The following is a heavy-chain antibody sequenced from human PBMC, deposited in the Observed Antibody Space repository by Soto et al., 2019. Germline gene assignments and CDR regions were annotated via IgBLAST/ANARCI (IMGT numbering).Heavy chain of an antibody. V-gene: IGHV3-30-3*01. CDR1: GFTFSSYA. J-gene: IGHJ3*02. Sequence: GGSLRLSCAASGFTFSSYAMHWVRQAPGKGLEWVAVISYDGSNKYYADSVKGRFTISRDNSKNTLYLQMNSLRAEDTAVYYCARGHSMATITDDAFDIWGQGTMVTVSS. D-gene: IGHD5-12*01. CDR2: ISYDGSNK. CDR3: ARGHSMATITDDAFDI.